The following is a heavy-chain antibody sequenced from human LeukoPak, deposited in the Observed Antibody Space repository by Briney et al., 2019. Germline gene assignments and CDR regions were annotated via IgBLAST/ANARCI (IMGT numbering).Heavy chain of an antibody. V-gene: IGHV3-33*06. CDR3: AKGGSSGYYVDY. D-gene: IGHD3-22*01. J-gene: IGHJ4*02. Sequence: GGSLRLSCAASGFTFSSYGMHWVRQAPGKGLEWVAVIWYDGSNKYYADSVKGRFTISRDNSKNTLYLQMNSLRAEDTAVYYCAKGGSSGYYVDYWGREPWSPSPQ. CDR2: IWYDGSNK. CDR1: GFTFSSYG.